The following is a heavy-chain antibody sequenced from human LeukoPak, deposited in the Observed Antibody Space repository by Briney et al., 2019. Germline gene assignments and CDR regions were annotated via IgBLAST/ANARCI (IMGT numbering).Heavy chain of an antibody. V-gene: IGHV3-9*03. J-gene: IGHJ5*02. CDR2: INWNSGSI. CDR3: TASMTTVTMGWFDP. Sequence: GRSLRLSCEASGFTFDNYAMHWVRQAPGKGLEWVSGINWNSGSIGYADSVKGRFTISRDNAKNSLYLQMNSLRAEDMALYYCTASMTTVTMGWFDPWGQGTLVTVSS. D-gene: IGHD4-17*01. CDR1: GFTFDNYA.